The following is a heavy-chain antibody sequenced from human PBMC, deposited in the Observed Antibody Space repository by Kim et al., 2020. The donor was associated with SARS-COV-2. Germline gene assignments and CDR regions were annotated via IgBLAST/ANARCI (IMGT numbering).Heavy chain of an antibody. CDR1: GGTFSSYA. CDR2: IIPIFGTA. V-gene: IGHV1-69*06. Sequence: SVKVSCKASGGTFSSYAISWVRQAPGQGLEWMGGIIPIFGTANYAQKFQGRVTITADKSTSTAYMELSSLRSEDTAVYYCARDRGTYYYDSSGYYFQAWGQGTMVTVSS. J-gene: IGHJ3*01. D-gene: IGHD3-22*01. CDR3: ARDRGTYYYDSSGYYFQA.